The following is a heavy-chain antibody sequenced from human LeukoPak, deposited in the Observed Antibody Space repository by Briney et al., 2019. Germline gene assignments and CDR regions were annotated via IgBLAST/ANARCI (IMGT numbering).Heavy chain of an antibody. Sequence: GGSLRLSCAASGFTVSSNSMTWVRQAPGKGLEWVSSIYSGGSTYYADSGKGRFTISRDDSQNTLYLQMNSLRADDTAVYYCARRGSSGWHHDYWGQGTLVTVSS. CDR1: GFTVSSNS. D-gene: IGHD6-19*01. CDR3: ARRGSSGWHHDY. J-gene: IGHJ4*02. CDR2: IYSGGST. V-gene: IGHV3-53*01.